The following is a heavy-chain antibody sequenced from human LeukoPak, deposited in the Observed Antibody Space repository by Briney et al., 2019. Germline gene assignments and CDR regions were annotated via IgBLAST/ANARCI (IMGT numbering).Heavy chain of an antibody. Sequence: PSETLSLTCAVYGGSFSGYYWSWIRQPPGKGLEWIGEINHSGSTNYNPSLKSRVTISVDTSKNQFSLKLSSVTAADTAVYYCARRRGLLRYFDWLLTSGFDYWGQGTLVTVSS. V-gene: IGHV4-34*01. CDR1: GGSFSGYY. D-gene: IGHD3-9*01. CDR3: ARRRGLLRYFDWLLTSGFDY. CDR2: INHSGST. J-gene: IGHJ4*02.